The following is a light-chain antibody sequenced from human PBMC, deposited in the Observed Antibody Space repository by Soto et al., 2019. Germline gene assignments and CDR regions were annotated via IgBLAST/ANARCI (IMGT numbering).Light chain of an antibody. CDR3: QQYNSYSWT. Sequence: DIQMTQSPSTLSASVGDRVTITCRASQSISSWLAWYQQKPGKAPKLLIYDASSLASGVPSRFGGSGSGTEFTLTISSLQPDDFATYYCQQYNSYSWTVGQGTNVDIK. V-gene: IGKV1-5*01. CDR1: QSISSW. J-gene: IGKJ1*01. CDR2: DAS.